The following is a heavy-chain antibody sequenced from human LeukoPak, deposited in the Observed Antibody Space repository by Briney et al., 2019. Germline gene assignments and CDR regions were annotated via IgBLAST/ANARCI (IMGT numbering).Heavy chain of an antibody. CDR1: GYTFTSYG. CDR3: ATDPAYYDFWSGLIT. V-gene: IGHV1-18*01. Sequence: ASVKVSCKASGYTFTSYGISWVRQAPGQGLEWMGWISAYNGNTNYAQKLQGRVTMTTDTSTSTAYMELRSLRSDDTAVYYCATDPAYYDFWSGLITWGQGTLVTVSS. J-gene: IGHJ5*02. CDR2: ISAYNGNT. D-gene: IGHD3-3*01.